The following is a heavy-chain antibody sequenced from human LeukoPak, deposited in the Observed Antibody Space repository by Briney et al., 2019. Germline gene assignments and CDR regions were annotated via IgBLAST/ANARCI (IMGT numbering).Heavy chain of an antibody. CDR2: IYYGGST. CDR1: GGSISSSSYY. D-gene: IGHD1-14*01. CDR3: ARESSTGYFDY. J-gene: IGHJ4*02. Sequence: SETLSLTCTVSGGSISSSSYYWGWIRQPPGKGLEWIGSIYYGGSTYYNPSLKSRVTISVDTSKNQFSLKLSSVTAADTAVYYCARESSTGYFDYWGQGTLVTVSS. V-gene: IGHV4-39*07.